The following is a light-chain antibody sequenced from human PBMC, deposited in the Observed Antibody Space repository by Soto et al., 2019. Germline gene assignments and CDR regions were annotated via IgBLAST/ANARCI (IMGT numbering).Light chain of an antibody. CDR1: QSISSE. J-gene: IGKJ2*01. V-gene: IGKV3-15*01. Sequence: EIVMTQSPATLSVSPGERATLSCRASQSISSELAWYQQKPGQPPRLLIYSASTGATGVPARFTGSGSGSEFTLTISGLQSEDFAVYYCQQGHNWPLPFGQGTRLEI. CDR2: SAS. CDR3: QQGHNWPLP.